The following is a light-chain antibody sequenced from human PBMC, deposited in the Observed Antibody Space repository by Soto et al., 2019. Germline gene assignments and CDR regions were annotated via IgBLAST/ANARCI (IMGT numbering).Light chain of an antibody. CDR2: AAS. V-gene: IGKV3-15*01. CDR3: QQYNIWPRWT. CDR1: QSVSSD. J-gene: IGKJ1*01. Sequence: EILVTQSPATRSLSPGERATLSCLASQSVSSDVAWYQQKPGQAPRLLFYAASTRATGVPARFSGGGSGTELTLTISGLQSEDSAVYYCQQYNIWPRWTFGQGTKVDIK.